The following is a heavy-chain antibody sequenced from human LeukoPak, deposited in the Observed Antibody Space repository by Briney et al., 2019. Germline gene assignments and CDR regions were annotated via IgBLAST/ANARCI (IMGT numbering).Heavy chain of an antibody. CDR1: GLPIGDFA. J-gene: IGHJ4*02. Sequence: GGSLRLSCVASGLPIGDFAMHWVRQAPGQGLEWVSLISGDGVSTFFTDSEKGRFSISRDNSKNSLFLEMSSLRTEDTAMYYCARESGKFDYRGQGTLVAVSS. V-gene: IGHV3-43*02. CDR3: ARESGKFDY. CDR2: ISGDGVST.